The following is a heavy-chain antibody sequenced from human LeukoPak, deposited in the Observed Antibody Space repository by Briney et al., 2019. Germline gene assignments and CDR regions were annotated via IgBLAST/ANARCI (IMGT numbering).Heavy chain of an antibody. Sequence: PSETLSLTCTVPGGSISSYYWSWIRKPPGKGLERVGYVYYSGSTNYNPSLKSRVTISVDTSKNQFSLKLSSVTAADTAVYYCARGGEWRYYYDSSGYYPFDYWGQGTLVTVSS. D-gene: IGHD3-22*01. CDR1: GGSISSYY. V-gene: IGHV4-59*01. J-gene: IGHJ4*02. CDR3: ARGGEWRYYYDSSGYYPFDY. CDR2: VYYSGST.